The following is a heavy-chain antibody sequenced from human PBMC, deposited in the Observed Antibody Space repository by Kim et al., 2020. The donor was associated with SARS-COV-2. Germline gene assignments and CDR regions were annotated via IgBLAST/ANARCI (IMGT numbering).Heavy chain of an antibody. Sequence: GGSLRLSCAASGFTFSSYAMHWVRQAPGKGLEWVAVISYDGSNKYYADSVKGRFTISRDNSKNTLYLQMNSLRAEDTAVYYCARGFYGSGSYYTSGNDYWGQGTLVTVSS. CDR3: ARGFYGSGSYYTSGNDY. D-gene: IGHD3-10*01. J-gene: IGHJ4*02. CDR1: GFTFSSYA. V-gene: IGHV3-30*04. CDR2: ISYDGSNK.